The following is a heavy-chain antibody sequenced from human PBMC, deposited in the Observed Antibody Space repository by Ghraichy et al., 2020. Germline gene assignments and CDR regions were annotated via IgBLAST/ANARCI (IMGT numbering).Heavy chain of an antibody. Sequence: ASVKVSCKVSGYTLTELSMHWVRQAPGKGLEWMGGFDPEDGETIYAQKFQGRVTMTEDTSTDTAYMELSSLRSEDTAVYYCATFDTAMVLRREPLDYWGQGTLVTVSS. CDR1: GYTLTELS. CDR2: FDPEDGET. V-gene: IGHV1-24*01. J-gene: IGHJ4*02. CDR3: ATFDTAMVLRREPLDY. D-gene: IGHD5-18*01.